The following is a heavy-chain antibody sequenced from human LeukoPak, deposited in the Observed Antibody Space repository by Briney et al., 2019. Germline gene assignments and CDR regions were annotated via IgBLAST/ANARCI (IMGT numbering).Heavy chain of an antibody. Sequence: GGTLRLSCAASGFTFSSYGMSWVRQAPGKGLEWVSAISGSGGSTYYADSVKGRFTISRDNSKNTLYLQMNSLRAEDTAVYYCAKDPNRSSSWYVGWFDPWGQGTLVTVSS. CDR2: ISGSGGST. CDR1: GFTFSSYG. V-gene: IGHV3-23*01. D-gene: IGHD6-13*01. CDR3: AKDPNRSSSWYVGWFDP. J-gene: IGHJ5*02.